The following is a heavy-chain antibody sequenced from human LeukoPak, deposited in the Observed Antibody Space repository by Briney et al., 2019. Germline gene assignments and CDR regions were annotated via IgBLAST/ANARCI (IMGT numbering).Heavy chain of an antibody. CDR2: IIPIFGTA. CDR1: GGTFSSYA. D-gene: IGHD2-21*01. V-gene: IGHV1-69*13. CDR3: ARRGLLGPLDY. J-gene: IGHJ4*02. Sequence: SVKVSCKASGGTFSSYAISWVRQAPGQGLEWMGGIIPIFGTANYAQKFQSRVTITADESTSTAYMELGSLRSEDTAVYYCARRGLLGPLDYWGQGTLVTVSS.